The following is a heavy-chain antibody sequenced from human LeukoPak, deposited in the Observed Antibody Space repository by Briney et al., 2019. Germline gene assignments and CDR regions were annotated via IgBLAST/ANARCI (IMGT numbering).Heavy chain of an antibody. D-gene: IGHD3-3*02. J-gene: IGHJ4*02. V-gene: IGHV4-59*08. CDR1: GGSINSPY. CDR3: ARQLAGLAPPGFIDS. Sequence: SETLSLTCTVSGGSINSPYWTWIRQPPGKGLEWIGYIYYGGSTDYSPSLKSRATISLDTSKDQFSLHLTSVTAADTAVYYCARQLAGLAPPGFIDSWGQGTLVTVSS. CDR2: IYYGGST.